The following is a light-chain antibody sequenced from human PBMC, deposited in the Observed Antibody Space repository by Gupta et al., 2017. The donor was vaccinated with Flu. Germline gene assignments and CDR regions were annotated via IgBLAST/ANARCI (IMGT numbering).Light chain of an antibody. Sequence: SLTISCTGASSDVGNYDYVSWYQQHPGKAPKLLIYDVSRRPAGVPDRFSGSKSGNTASLTVSGLQADDEADYFCCSYAGTFTFVFGTGTKVTVL. J-gene: IGLJ1*01. V-gene: IGLV2-11*03. CDR1: SSDVGNYDY. CDR3: CSYAGTFTFV. CDR2: DVS.